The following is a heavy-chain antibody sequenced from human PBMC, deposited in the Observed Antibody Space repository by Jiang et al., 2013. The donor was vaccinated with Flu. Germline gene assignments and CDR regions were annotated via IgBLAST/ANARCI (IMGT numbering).Heavy chain of an antibody. V-gene: IGHV1-2*02. Sequence: GAEVKKPGASVKVSCKPSGYTFSDYYIHWVRQAPGQGLEWMGWIKANNGGTDYAQKFQGRVTMTRDTSITTAYMELSSLRSDDTAVYFCARVEYSGRWRAFDPWGQGTLVTVSS. J-gene: IGHJ5*02. CDR2: IKANNGGT. D-gene: IGHD5-12*01. CDR3: ARVEYSGRWRAFDP. CDR1: GYTFSDYY.